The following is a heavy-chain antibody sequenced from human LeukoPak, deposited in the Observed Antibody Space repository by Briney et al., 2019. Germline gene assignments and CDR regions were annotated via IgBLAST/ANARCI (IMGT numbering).Heavy chain of an antibody. CDR2: IKHGGST. Sequence: TSETLSLTCAVYGGSFSGYYWIWIRQSPGKGLEWIGEIKHGGSTTYNPSLKSRVTISVDTSKNQFSLKLSSLTAADTAVYFCARSLLWPTGTFDVWGQGTMVTV. CDR3: ARSLLWPTGTFDV. D-gene: IGHD2-8*02. V-gene: IGHV4-34*01. CDR1: GGSFSGYY. J-gene: IGHJ3*01.